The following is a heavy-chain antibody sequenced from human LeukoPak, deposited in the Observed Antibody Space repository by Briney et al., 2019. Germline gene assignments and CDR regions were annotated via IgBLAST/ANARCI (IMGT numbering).Heavy chain of an antibody. V-gene: IGHV3-23*01. J-gene: IGHJ4*02. CDR3: ARDRYYYDSSGYSRIDY. CDR2: ISGSGGST. CDR1: GFTFSSYA. D-gene: IGHD3-22*01. Sequence: GGSLRLSCAASGFTFSSYAMSWVRQAPGKGLEWVSAISGSGGSTYYADSVKGRFTISRDNSKNTLYLQMNSLRAEDTAVYYCARDRYYYDSSGYSRIDYWGQGTLVTVSS.